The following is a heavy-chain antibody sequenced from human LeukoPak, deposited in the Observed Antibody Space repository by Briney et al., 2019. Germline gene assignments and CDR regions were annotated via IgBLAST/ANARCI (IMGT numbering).Heavy chain of an antibody. J-gene: IGHJ4*02. CDR3: ARVAMAGHFDY. D-gene: IGHD5-24*01. Sequence: GASVKVSCKASGYTFTGYYMHWVRQAPGQGLEWMGWINPNSGGTNNAQKFQGRVTMTRDTSISTAYMELSRLRSDDTAVYYCARVAMAGHFDYWGQGTLVTVSS. CDR1: GYTFTGYY. V-gene: IGHV1-2*02. CDR2: INPNSGGT.